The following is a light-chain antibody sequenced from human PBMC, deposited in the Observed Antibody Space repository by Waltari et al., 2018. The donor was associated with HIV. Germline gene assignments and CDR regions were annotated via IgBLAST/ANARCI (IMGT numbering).Light chain of an antibody. V-gene: IGLV6-57*01. J-gene: IGLJ3*02. CDR3: QSYDRSIQV. CDR1: SGSICDNY. Sequence: NFMLTQPHSVSESPGKTVTISCTRSSGSICDNYVHWYQQRPGSSPIIVIYEDKQRPSGVPDRFSGSIGSSSNSASLTISGLKTEDEGDYYCQSYDRSIQVFGGGTKLTVL. CDR2: EDK.